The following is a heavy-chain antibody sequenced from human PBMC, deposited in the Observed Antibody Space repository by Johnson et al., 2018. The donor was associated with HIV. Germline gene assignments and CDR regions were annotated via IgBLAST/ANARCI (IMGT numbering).Heavy chain of an antibody. CDR3: ARGRLGDPFPGAFDI. V-gene: IGHV3-23*04. Sequence: VQLVESGGGLVQPGGSLRLSCAASKLTFSNYAMTWVRQAPGKGLEWVSSISGSDGATYYAVSVKGRFTISTDNSNNTLYLQMNSLRAEDTAVYYCARGRLGDPFPGAFDIWGQGTMVTVSS. CDR2: ISGSDGAT. D-gene: IGHD3-16*01. CDR1: KLTFSNYA. J-gene: IGHJ3*02.